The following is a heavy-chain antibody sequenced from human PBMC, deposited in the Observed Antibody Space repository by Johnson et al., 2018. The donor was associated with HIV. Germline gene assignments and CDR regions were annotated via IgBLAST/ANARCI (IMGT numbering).Heavy chain of an antibody. J-gene: IGHJ3*01. V-gene: IGHV3-30-3*01. D-gene: IGHD5-12*01. CDR3: VTARNRLWSNSGWRVFWAFDV. CDR2: ISYDGGNQ. CDR1: GFNFSTYA. Sequence: QVQLVESGGGVVQPGRSLTLSCVASGFNFSTYAMHWVRQAPGKVLEWVAVISYDGGNQFYSDSVKGRFPISRDNSKNTLYLQMNSLKIEDTAVYYCVTARNRLWSNSGWRVFWAFDVWGQGTMVTVSS.